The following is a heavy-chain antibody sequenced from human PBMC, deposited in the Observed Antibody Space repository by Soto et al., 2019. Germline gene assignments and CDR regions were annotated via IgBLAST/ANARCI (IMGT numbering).Heavy chain of an antibody. CDR3: ARGGGIAARPNYYYGMDV. CDR2: ISSSGSTI. CDR1: GFTFSDYY. J-gene: IGHJ6*02. V-gene: IGHV3-11*01. Sequence: PGGSLRLSCAASGFTFSDYYMSWIRQAPGKGLEWVSYISSSGSTIYYAESVKGRFTISRDNAKNSLYLQMNSLRAEDTAVYYCARGGGIAARPNYYYGMDVWGQGTTVTVSS. D-gene: IGHD6-6*01.